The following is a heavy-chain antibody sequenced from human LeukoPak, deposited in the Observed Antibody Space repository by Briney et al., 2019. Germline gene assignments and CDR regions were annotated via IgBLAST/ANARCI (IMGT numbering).Heavy chain of an antibody. D-gene: IGHD2-2*02. Sequence: ASVKVSSKASGYTFTSYDINWVRQATGQGLEWMGWMNPNSGNTGYAQKFQGRVTMTRNTSISTAYMELSSLRSEDTAVYYCARGYCSSTSCYNDPWGQGTLVTVSS. CDR2: MNPNSGNT. V-gene: IGHV1-8*01. J-gene: IGHJ5*02. CDR1: GYTFTSYD. CDR3: ARGYCSSTSCYNDP.